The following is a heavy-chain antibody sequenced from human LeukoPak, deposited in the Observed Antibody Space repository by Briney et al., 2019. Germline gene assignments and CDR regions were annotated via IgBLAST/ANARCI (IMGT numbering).Heavy chain of an antibody. Sequence: GESLRLSWVTSVVTFERYLVHWMRLAPWKGLECVSSIHPNNGGVGYAASVKGRFAISRDNARNSLYLEMTSLRPEDTAVYYCVKDAPNGSVDFWGRGTLVTVSS. CDR1: VVTFERYL. D-gene: IGHD2-8*01. J-gene: IGHJ4*02. CDR2: IHPNNGGV. V-gene: IGHV3-9*01. CDR3: VKDAPNGSVDF.